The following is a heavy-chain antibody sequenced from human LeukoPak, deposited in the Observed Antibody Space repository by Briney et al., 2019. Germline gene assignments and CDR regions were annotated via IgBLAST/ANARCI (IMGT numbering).Heavy chain of an antibody. V-gene: IGHV4-59*12. Sequence: SETLSLTCTVSGGSITSYYWSWIRQPPGKGLEWIGYISESGSTNSNPSLKSRVTISVDTSKNQFSLKLSSVTAADTAVYYCAKDSSVEPFDYWGQGTLVTVSS. CDR3: AKDSSVEPFDY. D-gene: IGHD5-24*01. CDR2: ISESGST. CDR1: GGSITSYY. J-gene: IGHJ4*02.